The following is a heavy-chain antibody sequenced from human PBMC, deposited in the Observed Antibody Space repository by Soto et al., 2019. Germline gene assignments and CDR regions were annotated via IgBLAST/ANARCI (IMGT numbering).Heavy chain of an antibody. CDR3: ARDRGSYALDY. CDR2: ISANNGNT. J-gene: IGHJ4*02. D-gene: IGHD1-26*01. CDR1: GYTFTSYG. V-gene: IGHV1-18*01. Sequence: QVQLVQSGAEVKKPGASVKVSCKASGYTFTSYGISWVRQAPGQGLEWMGWISANNGNTNYVQELQGRVTMTTDTSTSTDYMELRSLRSDDTAVYSCARDRGSYALDYWGQGTLVTVSS.